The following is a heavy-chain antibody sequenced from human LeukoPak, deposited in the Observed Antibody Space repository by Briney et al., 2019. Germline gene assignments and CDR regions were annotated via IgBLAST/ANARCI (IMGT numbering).Heavy chain of an antibody. CDR3: GKTTVGYSSGRYPGWPVDY. V-gene: IGHV3-23*01. Sequence: GGSLRLSCAASGFTFNNYAMYWVRQAPGKGLEWVSGIFGSGDNAHYADSVKGRFTISRGNSKNTVYLQMASLRVEDTAVYYCGKTTVGYSSGRYPGWPVDYWGQGILVTVSS. CDR1: GFTFNNYA. J-gene: IGHJ4*02. CDR2: IFGSGDNA. D-gene: IGHD6-19*01.